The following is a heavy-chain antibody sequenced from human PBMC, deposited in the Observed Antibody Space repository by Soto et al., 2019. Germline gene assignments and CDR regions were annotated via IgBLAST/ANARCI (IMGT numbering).Heavy chain of an antibody. CDR2: ISSSSSYI. D-gene: IGHD2-15*01. CDR3: ARDPGCSGGSCHNWFDP. J-gene: IGHJ5*02. CDR1: GFTFSSYS. V-gene: IGHV3-21*01. Sequence: GGSLRLSCAASGFTFSSYSMNWVRQAPGKGLEWVSSISSSSSYIYYADSVKGRFTISRDNAKNSLYLQMNSLRAEDTAVYYCARDPGCSGGSCHNWFDPWGQGTLVTVSS.